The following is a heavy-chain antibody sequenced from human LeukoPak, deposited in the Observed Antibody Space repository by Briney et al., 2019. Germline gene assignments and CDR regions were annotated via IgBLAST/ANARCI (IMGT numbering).Heavy chain of an antibody. J-gene: IGHJ4*02. V-gene: IGHV1-46*01. CDR2: INPSGGST. CDR1: GYTFTSYY. Sequence: GASVKVSCKASGYTFTSYYMHWVRQAPGQGLEWMGIINPSGGSTSYAQKFQGRVTMTRDTSTSTVHMELSSLRSEDTAVYYCALALAGTTDYWGQGTLVTVSS. CDR3: ALALAGTTDY. D-gene: IGHD1-1*01.